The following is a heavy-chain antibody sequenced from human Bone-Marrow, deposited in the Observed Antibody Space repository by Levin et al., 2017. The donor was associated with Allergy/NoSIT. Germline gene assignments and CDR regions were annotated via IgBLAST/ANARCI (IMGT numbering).Heavy chain of an antibody. CDR1: GFTFGDYV. J-gene: IGHJ4*02. V-gene: IGHV3-49*03. CDR3: SRDDFRPGPYFDY. CDR2: IRKTGSGATT. Sequence: GGSLRLSCTASGFTFGDYVVTWFLHAPGKGLEWLCFIRKTGSGATTEFAASVKGRFTMSRDDSKSIAYLQMNSLKPEDTAVYYCSRDDFRPGPYFDYWGQGTLVTVSS. D-gene: IGHD3/OR15-3a*01.